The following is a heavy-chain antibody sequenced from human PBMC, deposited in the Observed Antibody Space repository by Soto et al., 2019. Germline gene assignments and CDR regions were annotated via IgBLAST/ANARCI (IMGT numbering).Heavy chain of an antibody. CDR1: GFTFSSYS. V-gene: IGHV3-48*02. D-gene: IGHD3-3*01. Sequence: EVQLVEAGGGLVQPGGSLRLSCAASGFTFSSYSMNWVRQAAGKGLEWVSYISSSSSTIYYADSVKGRFTISRDNAKNSLYLQMNSLRDEDTAVYYCARHMYYDFWSGYSVVSYYYYGMDVWGQGTTVTVSS. CDR2: ISSSSSTI. J-gene: IGHJ6*02. CDR3: ARHMYYDFWSGYSVVSYYYYGMDV.